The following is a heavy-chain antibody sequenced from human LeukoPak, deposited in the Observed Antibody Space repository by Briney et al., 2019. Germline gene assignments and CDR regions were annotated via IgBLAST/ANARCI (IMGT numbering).Heavy chain of an antibody. CDR3: AKSETTVVTRGPAFDI. CDR1: VFTFNSYS. D-gene: IGHD4-23*01. J-gene: IGHJ3*02. V-gene: IGHV3-23*01. Sequence: PGGSMILSCAASVFTFNSYSMGWVRQAPWKGLEWVSTMSGSGGSTYYADSVKGRFTISRDNSKNTLYLQMNSLRAEDTAVYYCAKSETTVVTRGPAFDIWGQGTMVTVSS. CDR2: MSGSGGST.